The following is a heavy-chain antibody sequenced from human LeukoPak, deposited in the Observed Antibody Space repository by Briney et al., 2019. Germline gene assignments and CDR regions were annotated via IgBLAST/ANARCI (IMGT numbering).Heavy chain of an antibody. CDR1: GYTFTSYY. CDR2: ISPSGGST. CDR3: ARDFEYSSGWYDY. J-gene: IGHJ4*02. Sequence: ASVKVSCKASGYTFTSYYMNWVRQAPGQGLEWMGIISPSGGSTTYAQKFQGRVTMTRDTTTSTVYMELSSLRPEDTAVYYCARDFEYSSGWYDYWGQGTLVTVSS. V-gene: IGHV1-46*01. D-gene: IGHD6-19*01.